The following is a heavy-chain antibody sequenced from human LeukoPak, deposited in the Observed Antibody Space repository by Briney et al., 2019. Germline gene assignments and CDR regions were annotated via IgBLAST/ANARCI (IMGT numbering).Heavy chain of an antibody. CDR1: GGSISSGSYY. Sequence: SQTLSLTCTVSGGSISSGSYYWSWIRQPAGKGLEWIGRIYTSGGTNYNPSLKSRVTISVDTSKNQFSLKLSSVTAADTAVYYCARASRGMDVWGQGTTVTVSS. CDR2: IYTSGGT. J-gene: IGHJ6*02. V-gene: IGHV4-61*02. CDR3: ARASRGMDV.